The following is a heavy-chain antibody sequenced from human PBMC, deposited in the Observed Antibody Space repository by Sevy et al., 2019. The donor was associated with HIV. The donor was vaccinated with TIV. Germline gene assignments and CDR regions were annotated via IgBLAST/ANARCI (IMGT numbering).Heavy chain of an antibody. V-gene: IGHV4-4*02. Sequence: SETLSLTCAVSGDSISSSNWWSWVRQPPGKGGEWVGENSYGGNSNYNPSLRSRVNISINKSKNQVSLKLTSVTAADTAVYYCAREGTSTSFDYWDQGTLVTVSS. CDR3: AREGTSTSFDY. D-gene: IGHD2-2*01. CDR1: GDSISSSNW. CDR2: NSYGGNS. J-gene: IGHJ4*02.